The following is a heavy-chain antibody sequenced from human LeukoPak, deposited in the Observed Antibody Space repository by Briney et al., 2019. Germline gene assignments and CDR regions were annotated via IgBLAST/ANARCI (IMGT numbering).Heavy chain of an antibody. Sequence: SETLSLTCTVSGGSISSYYWSWIRQPPGKGLEWIGYIYYSGSTNYNPSLKSRVTMSVDTSKNQFSLKLSSVTAAETAVYYCARVAAAGRLGYWGQGTLVTVSS. CDR2: IYYSGST. D-gene: IGHD6-13*01. V-gene: IGHV4-59*01. CDR1: GGSISSYY. CDR3: ARVAAAGRLGY. J-gene: IGHJ4*02.